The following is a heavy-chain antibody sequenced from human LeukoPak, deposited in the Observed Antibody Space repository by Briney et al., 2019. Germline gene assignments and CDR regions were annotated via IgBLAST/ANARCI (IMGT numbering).Heavy chain of an antibody. D-gene: IGHD6-19*01. V-gene: IGHV3-23*01. J-gene: IGHJ2*01. CDR3: AKDGGGSGWFNWYFDL. Sequence: GGSLRLSCAASGFTFSSYAMSWVRQAPGKGLEWVSAISGSGGSTYYADSVKGRFTISRDNSKNTLYLQMNSLRAEDTAVYYCAKDGGGSGWFNWYFDLWGRGTLVTVSS. CDR1: GFTFSSYA. CDR2: ISGSGGST.